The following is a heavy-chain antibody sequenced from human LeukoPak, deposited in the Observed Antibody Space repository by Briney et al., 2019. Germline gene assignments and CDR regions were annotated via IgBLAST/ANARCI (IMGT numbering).Heavy chain of an antibody. CDR3: ARAGGYCGRISCPYYFDY. CDR1: GGTFSSYA. CDR2: MNPNSGNT. V-gene: IGHV1-8*02. D-gene: IGHD2-15*01. Sequence: GASVKVSCKASGGTFSSYAISWVRQATGQGLEWMGWMNPNSGNTGYAQKFQGRVTMTRNTSISTAYMELSSLRSEDTAGYYCARAGGYCGRISCPYYFDYWGQGSLVAVSS. J-gene: IGHJ4*02.